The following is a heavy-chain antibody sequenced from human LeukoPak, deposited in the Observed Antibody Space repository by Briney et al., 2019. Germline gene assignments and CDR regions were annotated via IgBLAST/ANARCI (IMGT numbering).Heavy chain of an antibody. CDR1: GFTFSSYG. CDR3: ATYSSSNGREFQY. D-gene: IGHD2-2*01. V-gene: IGHV3-30*03. J-gene: IGHJ1*01. CDR2: ISYDGSNK. Sequence: GGSLRLSCAASGFTFSSYGMHWVRQAPGKGLEWVAVISYDGSNKYYADSVKGRFTISRDNAKNSLYLQMNSLRAEDTAVYYCATYSSSNGREFQYWGQGTLVTVSS.